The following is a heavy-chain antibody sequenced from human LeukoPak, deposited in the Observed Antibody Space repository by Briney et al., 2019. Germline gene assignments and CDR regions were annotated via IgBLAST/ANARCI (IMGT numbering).Heavy chain of an antibody. J-gene: IGHJ6*03. V-gene: IGHV3-74*01. CDR1: GFTFSSFW. CDR3: AKSQYQLPIYYYYYYMDV. CDR2: INTEGSR. Sequence: GGSLRLSCAASGFTFSSFWMHWVRQAPGKGLVWVSRINTEGSRSYADSVKGRFTISRDNAKNTLYLQMNSLRAEDTAVYYCAKSQYQLPIYYYYYYMDVWGKGTTVTVSS. D-gene: IGHD2-2*01.